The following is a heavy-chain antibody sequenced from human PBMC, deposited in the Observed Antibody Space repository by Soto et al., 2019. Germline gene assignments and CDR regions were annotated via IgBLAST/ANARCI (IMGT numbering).Heavy chain of an antibody. CDR2: TNPKRGDA. V-gene: IGHV1-8*01. J-gene: IGHJ4*02. D-gene: IGHD1-1*01. CDR1: GYTFTNFD. CDR3: ARINSDCVRTRCHLDY. Sequence: QVQLVQSGAEVKKPGASVKVSCKASGYTFTNFDINWVRQAPGQGLEWMGWTNPKRGDAGYAQKFQGRVTMTRDTSISIAYLEVSSLRSEDTAMYYCARINSDCVRTRCHLDYWGQGNLVTVSS.